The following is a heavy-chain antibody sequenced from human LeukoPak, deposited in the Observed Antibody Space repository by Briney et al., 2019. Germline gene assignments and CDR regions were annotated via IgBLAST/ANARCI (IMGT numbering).Heavy chain of an antibody. D-gene: IGHD3-16*02. Sequence: PSETLSLTCTVSGGSISSGDYYWSWIRQPPGKGLEWIGYIYYSGSTYYNPSLKSRVTISVDTSKNQFSLKLSSVTAADTAVYYCARVRAYRGKRWFDPWGQGTLVTVSS. CDR1: GGSISSGDYY. CDR3: ARVRAYRGKRWFDP. V-gene: IGHV4-30-4*02. J-gene: IGHJ5*02. CDR2: IYYSGST.